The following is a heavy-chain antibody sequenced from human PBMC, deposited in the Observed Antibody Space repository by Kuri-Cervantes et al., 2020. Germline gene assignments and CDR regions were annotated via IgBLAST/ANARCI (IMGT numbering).Heavy chain of an antibody. CDR3: AKYAVPAALRRSDWFDP. CDR2: IWYDGSNK. V-gene: IGHV3-30*02. CDR1: GFTFSSYG. Sequence: GESLKISCAASGFTFSSYGMHWVRQAPGKGLEWVAVIWYDGSNKYYADSVKGRFTISRDNSKNTLYLQMNSLRAEDTAVYYCAKYAVPAALRRSDWFDPWGQGTLVTVSS. D-gene: IGHD2-2*01. J-gene: IGHJ5*02.